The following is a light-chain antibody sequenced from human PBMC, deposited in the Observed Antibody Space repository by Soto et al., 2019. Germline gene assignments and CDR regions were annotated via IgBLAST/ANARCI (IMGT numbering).Light chain of an antibody. CDR1: QSVRGNY. Sequence: EIVLTQSPATRSLSPGASGTLSGGASQSVRGNYVAWYQQKPGLAPRLRSFDASTRATGDPDRFSGSGSGTDFTLTINRLEPEDSAVYYCQQSGGSPRTFGQGTKVEI. V-gene: IGKV3D-20*01. CDR3: QQSGGSPRT. J-gene: IGKJ1*01. CDR2: DAS.